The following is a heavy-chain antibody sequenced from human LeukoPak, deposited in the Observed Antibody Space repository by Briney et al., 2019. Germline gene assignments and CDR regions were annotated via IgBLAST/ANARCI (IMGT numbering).Heavy chain of an antibody. CDR1: GYSFTSNW. J-gene: IGHJ4*02. V-gene: IGHV5-51*01. D-gene: IGHD6-19*01. Sequence: KPGGCLRLSCKGSGYSFTSNWIGWVRQMPGKGLEWMGIIYPYDSDTRYSPSFQGQVTISADKSISTAYLQWSSLKASDSAVYYCARHPKYSSGWYSFDYWGQRNLVTVSS. CDR3: ARHPKYSSGWYSFDY. CDR2: IYPYDSDT.